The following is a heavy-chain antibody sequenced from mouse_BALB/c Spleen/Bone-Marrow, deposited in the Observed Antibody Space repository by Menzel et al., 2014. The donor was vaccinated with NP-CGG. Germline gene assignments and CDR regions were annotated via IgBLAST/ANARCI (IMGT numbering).Heavy chain of an antibody. J-gene: IGHJ2*01. V-gene: IGHV1S56*01. CDR2: IYPGNVNT. D-gene: IGHD1-1*01. Sequence: VQLQESGPELVKPGASVRISCKASNYTFTTYYIYWVKQRPGQGLEWIGWIYPGNVNTKYNEKFKAKATLTADKSSCTAYMQLSSLTSEDSAVYFCARSRYGSYYGYWGQGTPLTVSS. CDR1: NYTFTTYY. CDR3: ARSRYGSYYGY.